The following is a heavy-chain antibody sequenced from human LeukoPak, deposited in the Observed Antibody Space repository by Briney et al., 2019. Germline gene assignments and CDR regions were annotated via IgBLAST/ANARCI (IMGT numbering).Heavy chain of an antibody. V-gene: IGHV7-4-1*02. CDR1: GYTFTGYY. CDR3: ARGEITGYFFW. Sequence: ASVKVSCKASGYTFTGYYMHWVRQAPGQGLEWMGWINTNTGNPTYAQGFTGRFVFSLDTSVSTAYLQISSLQAEDTAVYYCARGEITGYFFWWGQGTLVTVSS. J-gene: IGHJ4*02. D-gene: IGHD3-9*01. CDR2: INTNTGNP.